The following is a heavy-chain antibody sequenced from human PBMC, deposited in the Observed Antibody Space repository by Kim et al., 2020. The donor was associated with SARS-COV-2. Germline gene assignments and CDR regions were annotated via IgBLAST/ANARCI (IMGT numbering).Heavy chain of an antibody. V-gene: IGHV1-18*01. J-gene: IGHJ6*02. CDR3: ASSIAAAGRYYYYGMDV. CDR2: ISAYNGNT. CDR1: GYTFTSYG. D-gene: IGHD6-13*01. Sequence: ASVKVSCKASGYTFTSYGISWVRQAPGQGLEWMGWISAYNGNTNYAQKLQGRVTMTTDTSTSTAYMELRSLRSDDTAVYYCASSIAAAGRYYYYGMDVWGQGTTGTVSS.